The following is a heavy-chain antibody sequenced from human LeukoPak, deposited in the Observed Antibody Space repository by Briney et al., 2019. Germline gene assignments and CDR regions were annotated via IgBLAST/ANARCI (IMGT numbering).Heavy chain of an antibody. CDR3: AKDPRFSYCSSTTCAYALDI. CDR1: GFTFSSYA. CDR2: ISGSGGST. Sequence: PGGSLRLSCAASGFTFSSYAMSWVRQASGKGLEWVSAISGSGGSTYYADSVKGRFTISRDNSKNTLYLQMNSLRAEDTAVYYCAKDPRFSYCSSTTCAYALDIWGQGTMVTVSS. J-gene: IGHJ3*02. D-gene: IGHD2-2*01. V-gene: IGHV3-23*01.